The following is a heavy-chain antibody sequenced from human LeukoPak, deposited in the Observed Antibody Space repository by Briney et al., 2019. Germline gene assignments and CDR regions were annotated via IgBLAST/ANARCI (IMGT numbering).Heavy chain of an antibody. V-gene: IGHV3-23*01. J-gene: IGHJ3*01. CDR1: GFTFSSYA. D-gene: IGHD5-24*01. Sequence: GGSLRLSCAASGFTFSSYALTWVRQAPGKGLEWVSAISGSGGSTSYADSVKGRFTISRDNAKNTLYLQMSSLRAEDTAVYYCAADGEYAFLVWGQGTMVTVSS. CDR3: AADGEYAFLV. CDR2: ISGSGGST.